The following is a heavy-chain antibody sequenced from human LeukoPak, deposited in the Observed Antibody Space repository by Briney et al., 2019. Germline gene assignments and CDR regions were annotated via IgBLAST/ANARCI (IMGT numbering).Heavy chain of an antibody. V-gene: IGHV3-23*01. J-gene: IGHJ3*02. Sequence: GGSLRLSCAASGFTFSGYGMSWVRQAPGKGLEWVSSISNTSGSTYYADSVKGRFTISRDNSKNTLYLQMNSLRAEDTAVYYCAKGRGTGVTTPGAFDIWGQGTMVTVSS. CDR1: GFTFSGYG. CDR3: AKGRGTGVTTPGAFDI. CDR2: ISNTSGST. D-gene: IGHD1-26*01.